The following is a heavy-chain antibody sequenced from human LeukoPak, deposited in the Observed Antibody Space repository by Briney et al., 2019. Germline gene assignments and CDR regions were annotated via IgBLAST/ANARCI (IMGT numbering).Heavy chain of an antibody. V-gene: IGHV1-2*02. J-gene: IGHJ4*02. CDR1: GYTFTDYY. D-gene: IGHD2-15*01. CDR3: ARELPRWYFDY. CDR2: INPNSGGT. Sequence: ASVKVSCKASGYTFTDYYMRWVRQAPGQGLEWMGWINPNSGGTNYAQKFQGRVTMTRDTSISTAYMELSRLRSDDTAVYYCARELPRWYFDYWGQGTLVTVSS.